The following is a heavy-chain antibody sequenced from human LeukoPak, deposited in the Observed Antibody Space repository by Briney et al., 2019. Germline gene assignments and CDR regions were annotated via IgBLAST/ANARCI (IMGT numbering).Heavy chain of an antibody. CDR3: AKGPGEFWSGSNYFDY. CDR1: GFTFSSYG. CDR2: IWYDGSNK. J-gene: IGHJ4*02. D-gene: IGHD3-3*01. Sequence: GGSLRLSCAASGFTFSSYGMHWVRQAPGKGLEWVAVIWYDGSNKYYADSVKGRFTISRDNSKNTLYLQMNSLRAEDTAVYYCAKGPGEFWSGSNYFDYWGQGTLVSVSS. V-gene: IGHV3-33*06.